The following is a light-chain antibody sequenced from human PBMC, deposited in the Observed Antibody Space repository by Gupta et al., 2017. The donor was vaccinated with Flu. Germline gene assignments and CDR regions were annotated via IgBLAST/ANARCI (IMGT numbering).Light chain of an antibody. CDR1: SGSIASYY. CDR2: EDK. CDR3: QSYDASSWV. V-gene: IGLV6-57*01. Sequence: NFMLSQPHSVSESPGETVTISCTRSSGSIASYYVQWFQQRPGSSPKIVIYEDKQRPSGVPNRFSGSIDSSSNSASLTISGQRTEDEADYYCQSYDASSWVFGGGTKLTVL. J-gene: IGLJ3*02.